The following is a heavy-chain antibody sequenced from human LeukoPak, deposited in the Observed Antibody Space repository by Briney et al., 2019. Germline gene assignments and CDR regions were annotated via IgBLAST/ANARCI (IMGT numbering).Heavy chain of an antibody. V-gene: IGHV1-2*02. D-gene: IGHD6-13*01. J-gene: IGHJ3*02. Sequence: ASVKVSCKACGYTFTGYYMHWVRQAPGQGLEWMGWINPNSGGTNYAQKFQGRVTMTRDTSISTAYMELSRLRSDDTAVYYRAREQYSSSWPFSYAFDIWGQGTMVTVSS. CDR1: GYTFTGYY. CDR2: INPNSGGT. CDR3: AREQYSSSWPFSYAFDI.